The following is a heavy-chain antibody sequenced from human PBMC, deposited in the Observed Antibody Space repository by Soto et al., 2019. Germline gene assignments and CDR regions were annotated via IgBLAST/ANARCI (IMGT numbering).Heavy chain of an antibody. J-gene: IGHJ4*02. D-gene: IGHD1-26*01. CDR3: ATLVGAVPS. CDR2: LSPYNGNT. V-gene: IGHV1-18*01. Sequence: ASVKVSCKASGYTFTSYSISWVRQAPGQGLEWMGWLSPYNGNTNYAQNFQGRVTVTTDTSTDTAYMELRSLRSDDTAVYYCATLVGAVPSWGQGALVTVSS. CDR1: GYTFTSYS.